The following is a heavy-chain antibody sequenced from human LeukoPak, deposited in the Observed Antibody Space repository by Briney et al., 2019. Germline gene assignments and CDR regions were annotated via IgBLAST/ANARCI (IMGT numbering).Heavy chain of an antibody. V-gene: IGHV3-7*01. CDR1: GFTFSSYW. J-gene: IGHJ4*02. CDR3: ALGIFGLVIH. D-gene: IGHD3-3*01. Sequence: GGSLRLSCAAYGFTFSSYWMSWVRQAPGKGLEWLGHIRQDGSEKYYVDSVKGRFTISRDNAKNSLYLQMNSLRAEDTAVYYCALGIFGLVIHWGQGTLVTVSS. CDR2: IRQDGSEK.